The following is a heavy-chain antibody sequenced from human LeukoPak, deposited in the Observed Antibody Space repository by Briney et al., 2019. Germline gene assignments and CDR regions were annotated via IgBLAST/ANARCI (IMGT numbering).Heavy chain of an antibody. D-gene: IGHD2-15*01. V-gene: IGHV4-38-2*02. CDR2: IYHSGST. Sequence: PSETLSLTCSVSGFSISSGYYWGWSRQPPGKGLDWIGIIYHSGSTYYNPSLKGRVTISVDTSKNQFSLKLSSVTAADTAVYYCARRISGAWFDPWGQGTLVTVSS. CDR1: GFSISSGYY. J-gene: IGHJ5*02. CDR3: ARRISGAWFDP.